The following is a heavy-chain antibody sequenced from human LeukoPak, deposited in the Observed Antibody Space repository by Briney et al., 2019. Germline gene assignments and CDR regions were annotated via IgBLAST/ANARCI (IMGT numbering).Heavy chain of an antibody. Sequence: ASVKVSCKAPGYTFTGYYMHWVRQAPGQGLEWMGWINPNSGGTNYAQKFQGRVTMTRDTSISTAYMELSRLRSDDTAVYYCARALDSSSWYLYWGQGTLVTVSS. CDR1: GYTFTGYY. D-gene: IGHD6-13*01. CDR3: ARALDSSSWYLY. CDR2: INPNSGGT. J-gene: IGHJ4*02. V-gene: IGHV1-2*02.